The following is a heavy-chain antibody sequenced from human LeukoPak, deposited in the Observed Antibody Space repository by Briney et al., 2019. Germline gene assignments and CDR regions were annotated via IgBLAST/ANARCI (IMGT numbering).Heavy chain of an antibody. CDR3: AGGRTDIVGRPASLRNYYFDY. J-gene: IGHJ4*02. CDR1: GFTFSSYA. D-gene: IGHD2-15*01. V-gene: IGHV3-23*01. Sequence: GGSLRLSCAASGFTFSSYAMSWVRQAPGKGLEWVSAISGSGGSTYYADSVKGRFTISRDNSKNTLYLQIDRLRADDTSVYYCAGGRTDIVGRPASLRNYYFDYGGQGTLVTVSS. CDR2: ISGSGGST.